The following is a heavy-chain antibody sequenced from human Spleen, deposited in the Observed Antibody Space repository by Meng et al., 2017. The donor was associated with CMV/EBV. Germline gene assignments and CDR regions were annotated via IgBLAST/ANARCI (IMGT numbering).Heavy chain of an antibody. V-gene: IGHV4-4*02. Sequence: RSYWWSWGREDPGKGLEWIGEVDNSGSNNYNPSRESRVTISIDKSQNLFSLRVSSVTAADTAVYYCARCSDDYVLGTYRQNGMDVWGQGTTVTVSS. CDR2: VDNSGSN. CDR3: ARCSDDYVLGTYRQNGMDV. J-gene: IGHJ6*02. D-gene: IGHD3-16*01. CDR1: RSYW.